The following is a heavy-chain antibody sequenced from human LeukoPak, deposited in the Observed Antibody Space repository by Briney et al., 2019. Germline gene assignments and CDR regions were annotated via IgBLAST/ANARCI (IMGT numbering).Heavy chain of an antibody. Sequence: SETLSLTCTVSGGSISSYYWSWIRQPPGKGLEWIGYIYYSGSTNYNPSLKSRVTMSVDTSKNQFSLKLSSVTAADTAVYYCARTTEGGYTYDYFYYYYMDVWGKGTTVTISS. V-gene: IGHV4-59*12. J-gene: IGHJ6*03. CDR3: ARTTEGGYTYDYFYYYYMDV. CDR2: IYYSGST. CDR1: GGSISSYY. D-gene: IGHD5-18*01.